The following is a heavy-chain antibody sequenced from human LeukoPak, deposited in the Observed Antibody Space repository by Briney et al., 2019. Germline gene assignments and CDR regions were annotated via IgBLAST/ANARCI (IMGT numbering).Heavy chain of an antibody. CDR2: IRYDGSNK. J-gene: IGHJ4*02. V-gene: IGHV3-30*02. Sequence: GGSLRLSCAASGFTFSSYGMHWVREAPGKGLEGVAFIRYDGSNKYYAHSVKGRFTISRDNYKNTLYLQMTSLRAQDRAVYYCARDFDGEGVFDYWGRGTLVTVSS. D-gene: IGHD3-9*01. CDR3: ARDFDGEGVFDY. CDR1: GFTFSSYG.